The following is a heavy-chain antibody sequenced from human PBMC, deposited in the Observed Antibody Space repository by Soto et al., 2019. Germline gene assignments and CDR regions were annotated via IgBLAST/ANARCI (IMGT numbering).Heavy chain of an antibody. CDR2: IYNHGQI. CDR3: VRVTGAERH. J-gene: IGHJ4*02. Sequence: EVQLVESGGGLTQPGGSLRLSCVVSGFIVSRSHMRWVRQAPGKGLEGVSVIYNHGQINYVDPVKGRFTIARDNSKNTIYLQMNSLKVEDTAVYYCVRVTGAERHWGQGALVTVSS. V-gene: IGHV3-53*01. CDR1: GFIVSRSH. D-gene: IGHD7-27*01.